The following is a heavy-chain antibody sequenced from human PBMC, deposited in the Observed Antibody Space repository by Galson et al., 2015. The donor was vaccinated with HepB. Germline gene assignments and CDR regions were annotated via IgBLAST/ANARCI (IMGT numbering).Heavy chain of an antibody. Sequence: SLRLSCAASGFTFSSYAMHWVRQAPGKGLEWVAVISYDGSNKYYADSVKGRFTISRDNSKNTLYLQMNSLRAEDTAVYYCARDLGSSTSYYFDYWGQGTLVTVSS. D-gene: IGHD2-2*01. CDR2: ISYDGSNK. CDR3: ARDLGSSTSYYFDY. J-gene: IGHJ4*02. CDR1: GFTFSSYA. V-gene: IGHV3-30-3*01.